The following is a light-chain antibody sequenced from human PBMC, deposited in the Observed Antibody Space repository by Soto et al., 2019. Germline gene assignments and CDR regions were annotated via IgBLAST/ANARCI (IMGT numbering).Light chain of an antibody. CDR1: QSVSSY. CDR3: QQLNSYPLT. J-gene: IGKJ4*01. Sequence: EIVLTQSPVTLSLSQVERATLSFRASQSVSSYLAWYQLKPGQAPRLLIYDASNRATGIPARFSGSGSGTDFTLTISSLQPEDFATYYCQQLNSYPLTFGGGTKVDIK. V-gene: IGKV3-11*01. CDR2: DAS.